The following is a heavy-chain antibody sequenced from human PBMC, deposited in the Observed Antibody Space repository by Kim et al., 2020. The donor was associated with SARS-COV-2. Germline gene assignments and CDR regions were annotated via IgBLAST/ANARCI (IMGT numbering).Heavy chain of an antibody. Sequence: SETLSLTCTVSGGSISSSSYYWGWIRQPPGKGLEWIGSIYYSGSTYYNPSLKSRVTISVDTSKNQFSLKLSSVTAADTAVYYCARVVAAPLYGMDVWGQGTTVTVSS. CDR2: IYYSGST. D-gene: IGHD6-6*01. CDR3: ARVVAAPLYGMDV. CDR1: GGSISSSSYY. J-gene: IGHJ6*02. V-gene: IGHV4-39*07.